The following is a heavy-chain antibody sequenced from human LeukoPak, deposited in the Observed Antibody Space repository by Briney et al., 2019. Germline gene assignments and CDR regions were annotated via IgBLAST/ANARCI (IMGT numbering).Heavy chain of an antibody. CDR1: GGSISSGVYY. J-gene: IGHJ1*01. V-gene: IGHV4-30-2*01. CDR2: IYHSGSP. CDR3: ASTSPLPSEYFQQ. Sequence: SETLSLTCTVSGGSISSGVYYWSWIRQPPGKGLEWIGYIYHSGSPYYNPSLKSRVTISLDRSKNQVSLKLSSVTAADTAVYYCASTSPLPSEYFQQWGQGTLVTVSS. D-gene: IGHD2/OR15-2a*01.